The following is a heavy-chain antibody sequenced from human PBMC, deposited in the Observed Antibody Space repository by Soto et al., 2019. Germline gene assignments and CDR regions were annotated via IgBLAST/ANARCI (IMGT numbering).Heavy chain of an antibody. J-gene: IGHJ5*02. D-gene: IGHD3-10*01. CDR2: IYPGDFDT. CDR3: VSSKSMARGGVS. CDR1: GYNFATYW. V-gene: IGHV5-51*01. Sequence: LGESLKISCKGSGYNFATYWIGWVRQTPGKGLEWVGVIYPGDFDTRYGPSFQGQVSVSADKSSSTAYLQWNSLKASDSAKYYCVSSKSMARGGVSWGQGTLVTVSS.